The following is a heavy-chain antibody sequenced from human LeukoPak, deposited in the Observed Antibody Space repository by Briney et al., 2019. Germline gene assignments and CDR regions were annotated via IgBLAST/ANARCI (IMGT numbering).Heavy chain of an antibody. V-gene: IGHV7-4-1*02. J-gene: IGHJ3*02. D-gene: IGHD1-26*01. CDR1: EYTFTSYA. Sequence: ASVKVSCKASEYTFTSYAINWVRQAPGQGLEWMGWIKTNTGNPTYAQGFTGRFVFSLDTSVSTAYLQISSLKAEDTAVYYCARTIWEAFDIWGQGTMVTVSS. CDR2: IKTNTGNP. CDR3: ARTIWEAFDI.